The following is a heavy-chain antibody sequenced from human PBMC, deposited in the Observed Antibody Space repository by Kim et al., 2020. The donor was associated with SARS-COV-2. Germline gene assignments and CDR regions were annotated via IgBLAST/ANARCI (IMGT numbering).Heavy chain of an antibody. CDR2: ISYDGSNK. V-gene: IGHV3-30-3*01. J-gene: IGHJ4*01. CDR1: GFTFSSCA. D-gene: IGHD3-10*01. Sequence: GGSLRLSCAASGFTFSSCAIHWVRQAPGKGLEWVAVISYDGSNKNYADSVKGRFTISRDNSKNTLYLQMNSLRAEDTALYYCARDPRARRRGLTDSYF. CDR3: ARDPRARRRGLTDSYF.